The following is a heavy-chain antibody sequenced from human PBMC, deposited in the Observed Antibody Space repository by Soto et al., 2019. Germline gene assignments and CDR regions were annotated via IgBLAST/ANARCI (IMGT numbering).Heavy chain of an antibody. CDR1: GFTFSSYG. CDR2: IWYDGSNK. J-gene: IGHJ2*01. D-gene: IGHD3-10*01. V-gene: IGHV3-33*01. CDR3: ARPPGAYYYGSGSPPWWYFDL. Sequence: QVQLVESGGGVVQPGRSLRLSCAASGFTFSSYGMHWVRQAPGKGLEWVAVIWYDGSNKYYADSVKGRFTISRDNSKNTLYLQMNSLRAEDTAVYYCARPPGAYYYGSGSPPWWYFDLWGRGTLVTVSS.